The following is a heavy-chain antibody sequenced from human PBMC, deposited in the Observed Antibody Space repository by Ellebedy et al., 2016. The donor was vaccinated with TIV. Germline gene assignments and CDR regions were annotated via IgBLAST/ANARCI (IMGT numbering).Heavy chain of an antibody. D-gene: IGHD3-22*01. Sequence: SETLSLXCAVYGGSFSGYYWSWIRQPPGKGLEWIGEINHSGSTNYNPSLKSRVTISVDTSKNQFSLKLSSVTAADTAVYYCARFNYYDGSGLDYWGQGTLVTVSS. CDR3: ARFNYYDGSGLDY. V-gene: IGHV4-34*01. CDR2: INHSGST. J-gene: IGHJ4*02. CDR1: GGSFSGYY.